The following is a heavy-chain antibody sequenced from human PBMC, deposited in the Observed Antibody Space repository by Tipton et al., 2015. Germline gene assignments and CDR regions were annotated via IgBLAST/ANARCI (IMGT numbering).Heavy chain of an antibody. J-gene: IGHJ4*02. Sequence: QLVQSGAEVKKPGESLKISCKGSGYIFTSFWIGWVRQMPGKGLEWMGTIYPGDSETRYNPSFQGRVTISADKSITTAYLQWRSLKASDTAMYYCVRRARRVGSHSYPYYFDYWGQGTLVPVSS. CDR2: IYPGDSET. CDR3: VRRARRVGSHSYPYYFDY. D-gene: IGHD1-26*01. V-gene: IGHV5-51*01. CDR1: GYIFTSFW.